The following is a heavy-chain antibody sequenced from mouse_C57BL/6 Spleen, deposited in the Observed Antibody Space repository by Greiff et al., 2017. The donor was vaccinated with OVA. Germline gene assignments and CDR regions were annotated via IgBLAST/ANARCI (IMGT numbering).Heavy chain of an antibody. CDR3: ARLDGYDRLDYAMDY. V-gene: IGHV1-39*01. CDR1: GYSFTDYN. J-gene: IGHJ4*01. Sequence: EVKLMESGPELVKPGASVKISCKASGYSFTDYNMNWVKQSNGKSLEWIGVINPNYGTTSYNQKFKGKATLTVDQSSSTAYMQLNSLTSEDSAVYYCARLDGYDRLDYAMDYWGQGTSVTVSS. D-gene: IGHD2-2*01. CDR2: INPNYGTT.